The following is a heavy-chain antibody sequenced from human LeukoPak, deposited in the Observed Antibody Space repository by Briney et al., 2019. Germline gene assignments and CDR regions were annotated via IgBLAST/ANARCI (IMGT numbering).Heavy chain of an antibody. Sequence: PETLSLTCTVSGDSISSYYWSWIRQPPGKGLEWIGYIYYSGSANYNPSLKSRVTISVDTSKNQFSLKLSSVTAADTAVYYCARGTGWYYYWGQGTLVTVSS. V-gene: IGHV4-59*01. CDR1: GDSISSYY. D-gene: IGHD6-19*01. J-gene: IGHJ4*02. CDR2: IYYSGSA. CDR3: ARGTGWYYY.